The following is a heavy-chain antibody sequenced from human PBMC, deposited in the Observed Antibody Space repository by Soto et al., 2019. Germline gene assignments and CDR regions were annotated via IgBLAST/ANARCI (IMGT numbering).Heavy chain of an antibody. D-gene: IGHD2-2*01. Sequence: QVQLEESGGGVVEPGGALRLSCEVFGFTFSSHVIHWVRQAPGKGLEWVAVMSENGVSIYYSDSVKGRFTISRDNSKXXXXXXXXXXXXXXXXXXXXXXXXXXGVSCKGNDGFDIWGQGTMVTVSA. CDR2: MSENGVSI. V-gene: IGHV3-30*19. CDR3: XXXXXXGVSCKGNDGFDI. CDR1: GFTFSSHV. J-gene: IGHJ3*02.